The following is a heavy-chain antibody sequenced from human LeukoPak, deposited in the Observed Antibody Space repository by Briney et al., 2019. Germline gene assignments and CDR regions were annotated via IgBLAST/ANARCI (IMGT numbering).Heavy chain of an antibody. J-gene: IGHJ6*02. CDR1: GGSISSYY. D-gene: IGHD2-2*01. Sequence: PSETLSLTCTVSGGSISSYYWSWIRQPPGKGLEWIGYIYYSGSTYYNPSLKSRVTISVDTSKNQFSLKLSSVTAADTAVYYCARSHCSSTSCSYYYYGMDVWGQGTTVTVSS. V-gene: IGHV4-59*06. CDR3: ARSHCSSTSCSYYYYGMDV. CDR2: IYYSGST.